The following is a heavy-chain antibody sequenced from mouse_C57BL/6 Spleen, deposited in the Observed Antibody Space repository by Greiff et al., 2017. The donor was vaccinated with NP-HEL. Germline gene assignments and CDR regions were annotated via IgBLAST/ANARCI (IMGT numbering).Heavy chain of an antibody. Sequence: VQLQQSGPELVKPGASVKLSCKASGYTFTSYDINLVKQRPGQGLEWIGWIYPRDGSTKYNEKFKGKATLTVDTSSSTAYMELHSLTSEDSAVYFCARRDYYGSSPFAYWGQGTLVTVSA. J-gene: IGHJ3*01. CDR1: GYTFTSYD. D-gene: IGHD1-1*01. V-gene: IGHV1-85*01. CDR2: IYPRDGST. CDR3: ARRDYYGSSPFAY.